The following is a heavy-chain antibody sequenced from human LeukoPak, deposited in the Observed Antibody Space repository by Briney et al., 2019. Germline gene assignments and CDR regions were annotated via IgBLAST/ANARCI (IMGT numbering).Heavy chain of an antibody. D-gene: IGHD5-12*01. Sequence: GGSLRLSCAASGFTFRSYAMHWVRQAPGKGLEGVAVISYDGSNKYYADSVKGRFTISRDNSKNTLYLQMGSLRAGDMAVYYCARGSGYLDYWGQGTLVTVSS. CDR3: ARGSGYLDY. V-gene: IGHV3-30*14. J-gene: IGHJ4*02. CDR2: ISYDGSNK. CDR1: GFTFRSYA.